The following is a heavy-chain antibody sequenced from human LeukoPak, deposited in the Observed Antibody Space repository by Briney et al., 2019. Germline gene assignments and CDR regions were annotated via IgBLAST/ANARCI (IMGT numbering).Heavy chain of an antibody. CDR3: ARDRWAAAASFDY. CDR2: ISSSGSTI. V-gene: IGHV3-11*04. Sequence: GGSLRLSCAASGFTFSDYYMSWIRQAPGKGLEWVSYISSSGSTIYYADSVKGRFTISRDNAKNSLYLQMNSLRAEDTAVHYCARDRWAAAASFDYWGQGTLVTVSS. J-gene: IGHJ4*02. CDR1: GFTFSDYY. D-gene: IGHD6-13*01.